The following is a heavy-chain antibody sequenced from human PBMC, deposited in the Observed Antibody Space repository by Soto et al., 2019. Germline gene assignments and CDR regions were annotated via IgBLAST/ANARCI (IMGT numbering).Heavy chain of an antibody. CDR2: ISGSTGTT. J-gene: IGHJ6*03. V-gene: IGHV3-23*01. CDR3: AKNTSRSQYYMDV. D-gene: IGHD6-13*01. CDR1: GFTFSNFA. Sequence: EVQVLESGGGSVQPGGSLRLSCAASGFTFSNFAMSWVRHAPGKGLEWVSEISGSTGTTYYADSVKGRFIISRDNSKNTLHLQKNSLRAEDTAVYYCAKNTSRSQYYMDVWGKGTTVTVSS.